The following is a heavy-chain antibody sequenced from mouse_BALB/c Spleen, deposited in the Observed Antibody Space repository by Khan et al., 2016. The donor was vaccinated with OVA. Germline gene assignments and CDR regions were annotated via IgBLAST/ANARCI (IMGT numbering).Heavy chain of an antibody. CDR3: ARIQGGDFDY. V-gene: IGHV3-2*02. J-gene: IGHJ2*01. Sequence: EVQLVESGPGLVKPSQSLSLTCTVTGYSITSDYAWNWIRQFPGNKLEWMGYISYSGNTKYNQSLKSRISITRDTSKNQFFLQLNFVTIEDTATDYCARIQGGDFDYWGQGTTLTVSS. D-gene: IGHD3-2*02. CDR1: GYSITSDYA. CDR2: ISYSGNT.